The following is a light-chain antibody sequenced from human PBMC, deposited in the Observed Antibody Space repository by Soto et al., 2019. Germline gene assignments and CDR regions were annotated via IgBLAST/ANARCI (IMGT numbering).Light chain of an antibody. CDR1: QSVRSNF. CDR2: GAS. Sequence: EIVLTQSPGTLSLSPGERVTLSCRASQSVRSNFLAWNQQRPGQAPRLLIYGASSRATGIPDRFSGSGSGTDFTFIISRLEPEDCAVYYCQQYGSALQTFGQGTKVDIK. J-gene: IGKJ1*01. V-gene: IGKV3-20*01. CDR3: QQYGSALQT.